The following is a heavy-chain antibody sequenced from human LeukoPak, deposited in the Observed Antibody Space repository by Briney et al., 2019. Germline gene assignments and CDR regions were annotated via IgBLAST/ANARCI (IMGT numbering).Heavy chain of an antibody. V-gene: IGHV4-39*01. Sequence: SETLSLTCTVSGGSISSSSYYWGWIRQPPGKGLEWIGSIYYSGSTYYNPSLKSRVTISVDTSKNQFSLKLSSVTAADTAVYYCARQSGYSYGYVGYWGQGTPVTVSS. CDR2: IYYSGST. D-gene: IGHD5-18*01. J-gene: IGHJ4*02. CDR3: ARQSGYSYGYVGY. CDR1: GGSISSSSYY.